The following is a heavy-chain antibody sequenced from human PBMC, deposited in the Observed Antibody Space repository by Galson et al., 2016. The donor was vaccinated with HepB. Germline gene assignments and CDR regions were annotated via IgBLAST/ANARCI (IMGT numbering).Heavy chain of an antibody. Sequence: CAISGDSVSSNIAAWNWIRQSPSRGLEWLGRTYYRSTWYNDYVPSVKSRITISPDTSKNQFSLQLKSVTPEDTAVYYCTRVSFLGRGLTNWGQGILVTVSS. CDR2: TYYRSTWYN. J-gene: IGHJ4*02. D-gene: IGHD2/OR15-2a*01. CDR3: TRVSFLGRGLTN. V-gene: IGHV6-1*01. CDR1: GDSVSSNIAA.